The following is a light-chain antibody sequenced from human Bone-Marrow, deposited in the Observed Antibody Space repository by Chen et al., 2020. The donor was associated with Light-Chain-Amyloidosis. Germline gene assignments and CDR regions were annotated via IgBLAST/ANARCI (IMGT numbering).Light chain of an antibody. CDR3: HAYDSSLSGWV. CDR2: GDK. CDR1: SSNIGATVD. Sequence: QSVLTQPPSVSGAPGQRVTISCTGSSSNIGATVDVHWYQPLPGTAPKLLMYGDKNRPSGVPDRVSGSKSGTSASLAITGLRTEDEAYYYCHAYDSSLSGWVFGGGTKLTVL. J-gene: IGLJ3*02. V-gene: IGLV1-40*01.